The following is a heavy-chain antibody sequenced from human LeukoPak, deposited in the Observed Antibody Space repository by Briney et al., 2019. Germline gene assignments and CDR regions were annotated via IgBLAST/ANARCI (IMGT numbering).Heavy chain of an antibody. Sequence: ASVKVSCKASGYTFSNYYMHWVRQAPGEGFEWMGIMNPRRGSIAYAQKFQGRVTMTSDTSTSTAYMELRSLRSDDTAVYYCARDVPTPAFGVVMPDFDYWGQGTLVTVSS. D-gene: IGHD3-3*01. J-gene: IGHJ4*02. CDR2: MNPRRGSI. V-gene: IGHV1-46*01. CDR3: ARDVPTPAFGVVMPDFDY. CDR1: GYTFSNYY.